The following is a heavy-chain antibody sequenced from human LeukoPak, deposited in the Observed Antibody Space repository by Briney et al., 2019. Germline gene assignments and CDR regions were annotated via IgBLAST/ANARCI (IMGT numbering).Heavy chain of an antibody. J-gene: IGHJ6*02. CDR2: IIPLFGTT. CDR1: GGTFNRYA. V-gene: IGHV1-69*13. D-gene: IGHD3-10*01. Sequence: SVKVSCKASGGTFNRYAVSWVRQAPGQGLEWMGKIIPLFGTTNYAHKFQGRVTITADESTSTAYMELSSLRSEDTAVYYCARGTMVPSFYYYYGMDVWGQGTTVTVSS. CDR3: ARGTMVPSFYYYYGMDV.